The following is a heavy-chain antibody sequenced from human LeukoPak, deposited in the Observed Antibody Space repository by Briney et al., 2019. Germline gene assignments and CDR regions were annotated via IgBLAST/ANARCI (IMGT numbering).Heavy chain of an antibody. J-gene: IGHJ4*02. V-gene: IGHV3-30*02. CDR3: AKEGSSSWYFHFPDY. CDR2: IWYDGSNI. D-gene: IGHD6-13*01. Sequence: GGSLRLSCAASGFTFSSYGMSWVRQAPGKGLEWVAFIWYDGSNIYYVDSVQGRLTISRDNSKNTLYLQMNSPRAEDTAVYYCAKEGSSSWYFHFPDYWGQGTLVTVSS. CDR1: GFTFSSYG.